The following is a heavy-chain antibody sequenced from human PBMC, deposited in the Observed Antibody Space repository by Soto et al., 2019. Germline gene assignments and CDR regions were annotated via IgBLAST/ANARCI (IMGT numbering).Heavy chain of an antibody. D-gene: IGHD2-15*01. CDR1: GYTFTGYY. V-gene: IGHV1-2*04. CDR3: AREMNIVAKGGDAFDI. CDR2: INPNSGGT. Sequence: ASVKVSCKASGYTFTGYYMHWVRQAPGQGLEWMGWINPNSGGTNYAQKFQGWVTMPRDTSISTAYMELRRLRSDDTAVYYCAREMNIVAKGGDAFDIWGQGTMVTVSS. J-gene: IGHJ3*02.